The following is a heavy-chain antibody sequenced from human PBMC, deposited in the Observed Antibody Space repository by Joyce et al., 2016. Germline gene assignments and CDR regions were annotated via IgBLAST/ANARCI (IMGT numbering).Heavy chain of an antibody. CDR3: ARPRYCSGGSCLNWFDP. D-gene: IGHD2-15*01. CDR1: GYSFTSYW. Sequence: EVQLVQSGAEVKKPGESLRISCKGSGYSFTSYWINWVRQMPGKGLEWMGRLDPSDSYTHYSPSCQGHVTISADKSISTAYLQWSSLKASDTAMYYCARPRYCSGGSCLNWFDPWGQGTLVTVSS. V-gene: IGHV5-10-1*01. J-gene: IGHJ5*02. CDR2: LDPSDSYT.